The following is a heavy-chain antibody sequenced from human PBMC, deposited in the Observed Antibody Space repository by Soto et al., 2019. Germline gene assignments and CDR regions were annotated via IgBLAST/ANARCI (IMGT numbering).Heavy chain of an antibody. D-gene: IGHD3-10*01. V-gene: IGHV3-21*01. CDR1: GFTFSSYS. J-gene: IGHJ4*02. Sequence: EVQLVESGGGLVKPGGSLRLSCAASGFTFSSYSMNWVRQAPGKGLEWVSSISSSSSYIYYADSVKGRFTISRDNAKNXRYLQRNSLRAEDTAVYYCARIKAYGSGSYYKALDYWGQGTLVTVSS. CDR3: ARIKAYGSGSYYKALDY. CDR2: ISSSSSYI.